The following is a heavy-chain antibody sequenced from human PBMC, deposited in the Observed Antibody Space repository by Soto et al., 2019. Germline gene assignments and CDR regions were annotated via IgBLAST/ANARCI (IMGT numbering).Heavy chain of an antibody. CDR2: IYYSGST. D-gene: IGHD3-22*01. J-gene: IGHJ4*02. CDR3: ARLLGGSGYYYYFDY. V-gene: IGHV4-39*01. Sequence: SESLSLTCPVSGCSMSSSSYYWGWIRQPPGKGLEWIGSIYYSGSTYYNPSLKSRVTISVDTSKNQFSLKLSSVTAADTAVYYCARLLGGSGYYYYFDYWGQGTLVTVSS. CDR1: GCSMSSSSYY.